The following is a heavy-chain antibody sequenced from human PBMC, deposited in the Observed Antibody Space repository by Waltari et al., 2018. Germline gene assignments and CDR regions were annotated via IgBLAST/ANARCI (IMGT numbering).Heavy chain of an antibody. J-gene: IGHJ4*02. V-gene: IGHV1-18*01. CDR2: ISAYNGNT. CDR1: GYTFTSYG. Sequence: QVHLVQSGAEVKKPGASVNVSCKASGYTFTSYGISWVRQAPGQGLEWMGWISAYNGNTNDEQKLQGRVTMTTDTSTSTAYMELRSLRSDDTAVYYCAKVVAATHSFDYWGQGTLVTVSS. CDR3: AKVVAATHSFDY. D-gene: IGHD2-15*01.